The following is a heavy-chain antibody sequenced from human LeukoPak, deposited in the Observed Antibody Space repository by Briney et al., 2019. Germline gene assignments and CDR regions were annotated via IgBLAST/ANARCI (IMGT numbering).Heavy chain of an antibody. CDR2: IYTSGST. D-gene: IGHD5-12*01. V-gene: IGHV4-4*07. CDR3: ARGPIVATKFDY. Sequence: SETLSLTCNVSGGSISSYYWSWIRQPAGKGLEWIGRIYTSGSTNYNPSLKSRVTMSVDTSKNQFSLKLSSVTAADTAVYYCARGPIVATKFDYWGQGTLVTVSS. J-gene: IGHJ4*02. CDR1: GGSISSYY.